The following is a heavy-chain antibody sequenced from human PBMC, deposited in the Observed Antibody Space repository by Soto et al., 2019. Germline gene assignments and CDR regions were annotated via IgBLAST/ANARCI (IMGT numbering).Heavy chain of an antibody. V-gene: IGHV3-48*01. Sequence: GGFLRLSCAASGFTFSDYHFNWVRQAPGKGLEWVSYISSSSNTIYYADSVRGRFTISRDNAKNSVFLQMNSLRGEDTALYYCARAPLDDYGVHTRPFDYWGQGTLVTVSS. CDR2: ISSSSNTI. J-gene: IGHJ4*02. CDR1: GFTFSDYH. D-gene: IGHD4-17*01. CDR3: ARAPLDDYGVHTRPFDY.